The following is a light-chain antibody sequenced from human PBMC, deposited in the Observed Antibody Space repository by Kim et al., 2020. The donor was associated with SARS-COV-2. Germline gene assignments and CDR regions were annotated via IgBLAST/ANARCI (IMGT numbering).Light chain of an antibody. CDR2: DTS. Sequence: VLTQSPVTLSLSPGERATLSCRATQSVGYQLVWFKQKPGQAPRLLIYDTSNRAPGVPARFSGSGSGTDFTLTINSLEAEDFAVYYCQQRANWPRTFGQGTRLEIK. J-gene: IGKJ5*01. V-gene: IGKV3-11*01. CDR3: QQRANWPRT. CDR1: QSVGYQ.